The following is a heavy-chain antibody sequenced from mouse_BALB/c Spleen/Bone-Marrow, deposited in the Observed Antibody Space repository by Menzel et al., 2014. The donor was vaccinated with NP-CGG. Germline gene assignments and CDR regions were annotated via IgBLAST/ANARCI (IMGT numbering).Heavy chain of an antibody. CDR3: ARGYDYSSWFAY. Sequence: EVKLVESGVGLVQPGGSLKLSCAASGFTFSNYGMSWVRQTPDKRLEMIATINVNGDTTYHPDSANGRFTISRDNIKNTLCLQKSSLKSEDEAMYYCARGYDYSSWFAYWGQGTLVTVSA. D-gene: IGHD2-4*01. CDR1: GFTFSNYG. CDR2: INVNGDTT. V-gene: IGHV5-6-3*01. J-gene: IGHJ3*01.